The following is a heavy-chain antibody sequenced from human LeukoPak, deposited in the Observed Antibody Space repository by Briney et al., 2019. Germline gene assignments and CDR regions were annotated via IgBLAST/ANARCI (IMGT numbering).Heavy chain of an antibody. J-gene: IGHJ4*02. CDR2: IYSDGPT. Sequence: QPGGSLRLSCAASGFTVRSNYMSWVRQAPGKGLEWVSVIYSDGPTYYADSVKGRFTISRDNSKNTLYLQMNSLRAEDTAVYYCARGGIHCSSASCPKTYFDYWGQGTLVTVSS. D-gene: IGHD2-2*01. CDR3: ARGGIHCSSASCPKTYFDY. CDR1: GFTVRSNY. V-gene: IGHV3-66*01.